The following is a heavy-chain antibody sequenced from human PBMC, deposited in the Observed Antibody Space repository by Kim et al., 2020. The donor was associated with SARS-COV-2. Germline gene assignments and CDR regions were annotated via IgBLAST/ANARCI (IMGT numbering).Heavy chain of an antibody. CDR2: INPNSGST. D-gene: IGHD3-22*01. CDR1: GYTFTGYY. V-gene: IGHV1-2*02. CDR3: AGDQYYDSSGYPYYYYYGMDV. J-gene: IGHJ6*02. Sequence: ASVKVSCKASGYTFTGYYMHWVRQAPGQGLEWMGWINPNSGSTNYAQKFQGRVTMTRDTSISTAYMELSRLRSDDTAVYYCAGDQYYDSSGYPYYYYYGMDVWGQGTTVTVSS.